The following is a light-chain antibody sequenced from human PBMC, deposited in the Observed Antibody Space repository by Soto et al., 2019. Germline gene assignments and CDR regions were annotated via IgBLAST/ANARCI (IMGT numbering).Light chain of an antibody. CDR2: DAS. V-gene: IGKV1-5*01. J-gene: IGKJ2*01. CDR3: QQYNTYSGYT. Sequence: DIQMTQSPSTLSASVGDRVTITCRASQSISSWLAWYQQKPGKAPKLLICDASNLESGVPSRFSGSGSGTEFTLTISSLQPDDFATYYCQQYNTYSGYTFGQGTKVDIK. CDR1: QSISSW.